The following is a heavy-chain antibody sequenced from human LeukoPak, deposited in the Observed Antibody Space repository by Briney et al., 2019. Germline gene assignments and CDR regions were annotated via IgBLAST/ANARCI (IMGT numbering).Heavy chain of an antibody. CDR1: GFTFSTYA. CDR3: AKDRRDYYGSGSWGFDP. J-gene: IGHJ5*02. D-gene: IGHD3-10*01. CDR2: ISDSGGST. Sequence: GGPLRLSCAASGFTFSTYAMSWVRQAPGKGLEWVSVISDSGGSTYYADSVKGRFTISRDNSKNTLYLQMDSLRAEDTAVYYCAKDRRDYYGSGSWGFDPWGQGTRVTVSS. V-gene: IGHV3-23*01.